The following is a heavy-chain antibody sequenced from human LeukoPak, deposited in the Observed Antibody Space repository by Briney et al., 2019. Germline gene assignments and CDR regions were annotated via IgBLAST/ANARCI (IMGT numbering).Heavy chain of an antibody. D-gene: IGHD2-8*01. V-gene: IGHV4-59*08. Sequence: PSETLSLTCTVSGGSINIYHWSWIRQPPGEGLEWIGYIYYSGSTNYNPSLKSRVTISVDTSKNQFSLKLNSVTAADTAVYYCARHTYGVSAYWGQGTLVTVSS. CDR3: ARHTYGVSAY. CDR2: IYYSGST. CDR1: GGSINIYH. J-gene: IGHJ4*02.